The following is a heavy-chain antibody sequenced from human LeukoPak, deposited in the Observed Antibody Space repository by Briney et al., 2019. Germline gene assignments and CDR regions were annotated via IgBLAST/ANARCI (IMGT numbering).Heavy chain of an antibody. D-gene: IGHD6-19*01. CDR3: ARQTVAYYYYMDV. J-gene: IGHJ6*03. Sequence: PSETLCLTCTVSGVSISSYYWSWIRQPPGKGLEWIGYIYYTGSTNYNPSLKSRVTISVDTSKNQFSLKLSSVTAADTAVYYCARQTVAYYYYMDVWDKGTTVTISS. CDR1: GVSISSYY. V-gene: IGHV4-59*08. CDR2: IYYTGST.